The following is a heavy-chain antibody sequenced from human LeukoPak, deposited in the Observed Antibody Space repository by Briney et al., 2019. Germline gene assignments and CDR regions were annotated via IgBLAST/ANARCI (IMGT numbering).Heavy chain of an antibody. J-gene: IGHJ4*02. Sequence: GGSLRLSCAASGFTFSSYEMNWVHQAPGKGLEWLSYISSSGSTMYYADSVKGRFTISRDNAKNSLYLQMNSLRPEDTAVYYCARWDYWGQGTLVTVSS. CDR1: GFTFSSYE. CDR3: ARWDY. V-gene: IGHV3-48*03. CDR2: ISSSGSTM.